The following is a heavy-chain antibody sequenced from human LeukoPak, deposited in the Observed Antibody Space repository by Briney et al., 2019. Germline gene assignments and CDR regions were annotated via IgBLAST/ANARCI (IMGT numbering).Heavy chain of an antibody. Sequence: GGSLRLSCAASGFTFSSYSMNWVRQAPGKGLEWVSSISSSSSYIYYADSVKGRFTISRDNAKNSLYLQMNSLRAEDTAVYYCASLRIAVAAPDAFDIWGQGTMVTVSS. J-gene: IGHJ3*02. V-gene: IGHV3-21*01. D-gene: IGHD6-19*01. CDR2: ISSSSSYI. CDR3: ASLRIAVAAPDAFDI. CDR1: GFTFSSYS.